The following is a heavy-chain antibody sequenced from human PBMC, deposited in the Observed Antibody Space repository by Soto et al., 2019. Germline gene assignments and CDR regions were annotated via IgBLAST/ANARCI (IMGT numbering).Heavy chain of an antibody. CDR3: ARDLISSSSGFYYYYGMDV. D-gene: IGHD6-6*01. CDR2: ISGSGGST. CDR1: GFTFSSYA. J-gene: IGHJ6*02. V-gene: IGHV3-23*01. Sequence: EVQLLESGGGLVQPGGSLRLSCAASGFTFSSYAMSWVRQAPGKGLEWVSAISGSGGSTYYADSVKGRFTISRDNSKNTLYLQMNSLRAEDTAVYYCARDLISSSSGFYYYYGMDVWGQGTTVTVSS.